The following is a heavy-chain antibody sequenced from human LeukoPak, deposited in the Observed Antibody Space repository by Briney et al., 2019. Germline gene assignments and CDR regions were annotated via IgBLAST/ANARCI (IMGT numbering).Heavy chain of an antibody. CDR3: AKRGHSYGSSPYYFDY. V-gene: IGHV3-23*01. CDR1: GFTFSSYA. Sequence: GGSLRLSCAASGFTFSSYAMSWVRQAPGKGVEWVSAISGSGGRTYYADSVKGRFTISRENSKKTMYLQMNSLRAEDTAVYYCAKRGHSYGSSPYYFDYWGQGTLVTVSS. D-gene: IGHD5-18*01. CDR2: ISGSGGRT. J-gene: IGHJ4*02.